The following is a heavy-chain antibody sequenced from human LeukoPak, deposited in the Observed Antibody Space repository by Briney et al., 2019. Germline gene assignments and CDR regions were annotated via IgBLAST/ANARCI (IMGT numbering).Heavy chain of an antibody. CDR2: IKEDGSEK. V-gene: IGHV3-7*05. CDR3: TRGAGAFSS. D-gene: IGHD4/OR15-4a*01. Sequence: GGSLRLSCAASGFTFSSYWMSWVRQAPAKGLESVANIKEDGSEKYYVDSVKGRFTISRDNAKNSLYLQMNSLRAENTAVYYCTRGAGAFSSWGQGTLVTVSS. CDR1: GFTFSSYW. J-gene: IGHJ4*02.